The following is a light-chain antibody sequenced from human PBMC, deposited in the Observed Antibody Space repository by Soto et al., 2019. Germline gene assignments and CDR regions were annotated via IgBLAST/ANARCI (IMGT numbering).Light chain of an antibody. J-gene: IGLJ1*01. CDR2: DVT. Sequence: QSVLTQPATVSGSPGQSITISCTGTSSDVGGYNYVAWYQHHPNKAPKLMIYDVTNQPSGVPNRFSGSRSGITASLSIFGIQADDEADYYCTSYTSSGTLYDFGAGTKGTVL. CDR1: SSDVGGYNY. CDR3: TSYTSSGTLYD. V-gene: IGLV2-14*03.